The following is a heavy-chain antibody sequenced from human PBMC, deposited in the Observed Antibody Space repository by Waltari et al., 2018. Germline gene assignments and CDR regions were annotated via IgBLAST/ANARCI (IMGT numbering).Heavy chain of an antibody. D-gene: IGHD1-26*01. CDR2: LRSKAYGGTS. CDR1: GCASADHS. Sequence: ESEMVESGGRLVQPGQPLRLSCTGVGCASADHSITLFRQAPGKAPELIAFLRSKAYGGTSRYAESVTGRFVVSRDDSKSFAYLQMNYLQTEDTGVYFCTRNSGDGYILRTPNWGQGTLVTVSS. CDR3: TRNSGDGYILRTPN. V-gene: IGHV3-49*03. J-gene: IGHJ4*02.